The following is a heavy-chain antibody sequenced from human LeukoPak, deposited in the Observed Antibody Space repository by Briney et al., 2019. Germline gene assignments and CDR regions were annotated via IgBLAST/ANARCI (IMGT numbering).Heavy chain of an antibody. Sequence: AGRSLRLSCVASGINFSSYGMHWVRQAPGKGLEWVAVISYDGSNKYYADSVKGRFTISRDNSKNTLYLQMNSLRAEDTAVYYCAKDPKQYSSSWQYYFDYWGQGTLVTVSS. J-gene: IGHJ4*02. D-gene: IGHD6-13*01. CDR1: GINFSSYG. CDR2: ISYDGSNK. V-gene: IGHV3-30*18. CDR3: AKDPKQYSSSWQYYFDY.